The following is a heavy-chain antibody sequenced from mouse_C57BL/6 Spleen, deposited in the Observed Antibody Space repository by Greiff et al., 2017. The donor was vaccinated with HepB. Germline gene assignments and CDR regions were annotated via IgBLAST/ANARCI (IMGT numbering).Heavy chain of an antibody. CDR2: IWSGGST. J-gene: IGHJ4*01. CDR3: ARNRVYYDYDDYAMDY. V-gene: IGHV2-2*01. Sequence: VMLVESGPGLVQPSQSLSITCTVSGFSLTSYGVHWVRQSPGKGLEWLGVIWSGGSTDYNAAFISRLSISKDNSKSQVFFKMNSLQADDTAIYYCARNRVYYDYDDYAMDYWGQGTSVTVSS. CDR1: GFSLTSYG. D-gene: IGHD2-4*01.